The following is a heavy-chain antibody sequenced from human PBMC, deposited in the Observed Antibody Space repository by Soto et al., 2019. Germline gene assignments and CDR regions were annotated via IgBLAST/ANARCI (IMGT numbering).Heavy chain of an antibody. V-gene: IGHV3-48*03. Sequence: VGSLRLSGAASGFTFSSYEMNWVRQAPGKGLEWVSYISSSGSTIYYADSVKGRFTISRDNAKNSLYLQMNSLRAEDTAVYYCASLAVVVALGNWFDPWGQGTLVTVSS. CDR3: ASLAVVVALGNWFDP. D-gene: IGHD2-2*01. CDR1: GFTFSSYE. CDR2: ISSSGSTI. J-gene: IGHJ5*02.